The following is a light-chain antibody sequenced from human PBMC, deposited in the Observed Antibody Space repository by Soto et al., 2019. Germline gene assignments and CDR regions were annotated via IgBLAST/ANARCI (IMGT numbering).Light chain of an antibody. J-gene: IGKJ2*01. Sequence: EIVMTQSPATLSVSPGERATLSCRASQSVSSNLAWYQQKPGQAPRPLTYGASTRATGITARFSGSGSGTEFTLTISXXXXEDFAVYYCQQYNNWPPLYTFGQGTKLEIK. CDR3: QQYNNWPPLYT. CDR2: GAS. CDR1: QSVSSN. V-gene: IGKV3-15*01.